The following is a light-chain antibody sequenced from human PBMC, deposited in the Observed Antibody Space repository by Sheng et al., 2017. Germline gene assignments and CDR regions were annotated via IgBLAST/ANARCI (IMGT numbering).Light chain of an antibody. CDR3: QQYNNWPQRT. CDR2: GAS. Sequence: EIVMTQSPATLSVSPGERATLSCRASQSVSSNLAWYQQKPGQAPRLLIYGASTRATGIPARFSGSGSGTEFTLTISSLQSEDLSVYYCQQYNNWPQRTFGRRD. CDR1: QSVSSN. J-gene: IGKJ1*01. V-gene: IGKV3-15*01.